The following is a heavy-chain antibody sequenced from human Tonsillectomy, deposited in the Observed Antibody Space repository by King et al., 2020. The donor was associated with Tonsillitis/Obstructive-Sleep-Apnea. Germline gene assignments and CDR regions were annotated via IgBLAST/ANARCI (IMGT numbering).Heavy chain of an antibody. Sequence: VQLVESGGGVVQPGRSLRLSCAASGFIFGSYGMHWVRQAPGKGLEWVAVISFDGSDKYYADSVKGRFTISRDNSKNTVYLQMNSLRAEDTAVFYCAKVTGYTYGDIDYWGQGTLVTVSS. CDR3: AKVTGYTYGDIDY. D-gene: IGHD5-18*01. CDR1: GFIFGSYG. V-gene: IGHV3-30*18. CDR2: ISFDGSDK. J-gene: IGHJ4*02.